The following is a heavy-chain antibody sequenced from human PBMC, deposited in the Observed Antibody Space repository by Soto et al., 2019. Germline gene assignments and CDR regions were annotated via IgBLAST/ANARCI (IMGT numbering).Heavy chain of an antibody. V-gene: IGHV1-69*01. D-gene: IGHD6-13*01. CDR2: IIPIFGTA. CDR1: GGTFSSYA. CDR3: AREAEVDSSSWYEYFQH. Sequence: GQVSCKASGGTFSSYAISWVRQAPGQGLEWMVGIIPIFGTANYAQKFQGRVTITADESTSTAYMELSSLRSEDTAVYYCAREAEVDSSSWYEYFQHWGQGTLVNVSS. J-gene: IGHJ1*01.